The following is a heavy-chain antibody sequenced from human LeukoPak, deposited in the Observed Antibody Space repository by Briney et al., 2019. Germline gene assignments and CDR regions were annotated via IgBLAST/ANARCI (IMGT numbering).Heavy chain of an antibody. Sequence: GGSLRLSCAASGFTFSNYAMHWVRQAPGKGLEYVSAISSNGGSTYCANSVKGRFTVSRDNSKNTLYLQMNSLRAEDTAVYYCARGRGGSGSYYNVGYFDYWGQGTLVTVSS. CDR3: ARGRGGSGSYYNVGYFDY. D-gene: IGHD3-10*01. CDR1: GFTFSNYA. V-gene: IGHV3-64*01. J-gene: IGHJ4*02. CDR2: ISSNGGST.